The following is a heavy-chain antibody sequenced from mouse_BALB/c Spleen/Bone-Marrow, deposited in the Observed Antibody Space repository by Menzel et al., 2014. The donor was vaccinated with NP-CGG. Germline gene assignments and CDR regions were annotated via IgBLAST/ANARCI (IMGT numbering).Heavy chain of an antibody. CDR1: GVTFTDYY. CDR2: IRNKANGHTT. Sequence: EVQRVESGGGLVQPGGSLRLSCATSGVTFTDYYMSWVRQPPGKALEWLGFIRNKANGHTTEYSASVKGRFTISRDNSQSILYLQMNPLRSEDSATYYCARDINDGYYWYFDVWGAGTTVTVSS. V-gene: IGHV7-3*02. J-gene: IGHJ1*01. CDR3: ARDINDGYYWYFDV. D-gene: IGHD2-3*01.